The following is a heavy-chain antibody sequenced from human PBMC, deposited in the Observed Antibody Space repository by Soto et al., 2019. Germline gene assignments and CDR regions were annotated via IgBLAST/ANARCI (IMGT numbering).Heavy chain of an antibody. CDR1: GFTVSSNY. D-gene: IGHD4-17*01. J-gene: IGHJ2*01. V-gene: IGHV3-66*01. CDR3: CGPSTVTINWFFDL. CDR2: IYGGGRT. Sequence: EVQLVESGGGLVQPGGSLRLSCAASGFTVSSNYMSWVRQAPGKGLEWVSIIYGGGRTNYADSVKGRFTVSRDNYKNTQYLQMNGLRAEDTAMYYCCGPSTVTINWFFDLWGRGTLVTVSS.